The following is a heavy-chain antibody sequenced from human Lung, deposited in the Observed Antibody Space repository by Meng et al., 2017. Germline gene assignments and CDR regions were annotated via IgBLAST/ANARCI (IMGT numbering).Heavy chain of an antibody. Sequence: QVKRVQSGAEGKKPGAPVKVSCKPSGYNFPDYYIHWVRRAPGQGLEWMGRINPKSGDTHYAQKFQARVTMTGDTSISTAYMELSGLRSDDTAMYYCARDEDISAAGKLFGDYWGQGTLVTVSS. CDR3: ARDEDISAAGKLFGDY. CDR1: GYNFPDYY. CDR2: INPKSGDT. D-gene: IGHD6-25*01. J-gene: IGHJ4*02. V-gene: IGHV1-2*06.